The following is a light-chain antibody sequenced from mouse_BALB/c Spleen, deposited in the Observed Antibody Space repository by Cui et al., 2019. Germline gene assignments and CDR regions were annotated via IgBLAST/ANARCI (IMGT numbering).Light chain of an antibody. CDR2: NAN. CDR3: KQAYDVPRT. J-gene: IGKJ1*01. CDR1: ENIYYS. Sequence: DLQLTQSPASLAASVGETVTITCRASENIYYSLAWYQQKQGKSPQLLIYNANSLEDGVPSRFSGSGSGTQYSMKINSMQPEDTATYFCKQAYDVPRTFGGGTKLEIK. V-gene: IGKV12-38*01.